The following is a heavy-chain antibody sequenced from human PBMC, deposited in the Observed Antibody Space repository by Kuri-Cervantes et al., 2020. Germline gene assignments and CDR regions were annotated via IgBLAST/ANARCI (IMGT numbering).Heavy chain of an antibody. V-gene: IGHV1-2*02. CDR2: INPNSGGT. J-gene: IGHJ6*02. Sequence: ASVKVSCKASGYTFTGYYMHWVRQAPGQGLEWMGWINPNSGGTNYAQKFQGRVTMTRDTSISTAYMELSRLRSDDTAVYYCARQAPYYYGMDVWGQGTTVTGYS. CDR1: GYTFTGYY. CDR3: ARQAPYYYGMDV.